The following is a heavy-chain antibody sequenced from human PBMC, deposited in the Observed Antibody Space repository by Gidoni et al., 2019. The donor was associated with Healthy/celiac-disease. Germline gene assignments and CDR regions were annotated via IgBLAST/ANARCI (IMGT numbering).Heavy chain of an antibody. D-gene: IGHD2-2*01. J-gene: IGHJ3*02. CDR3: ARSDLGYCSSTICSLGAFDI. CDR2: IYSGGSK. CDR1: GFTGSSNY. V-gene: IGHV3-53*01. Sequence: EVQMVESGGGLIQPGGSMRLSCAASGFTGSSNYMSWVRQAPGKGLKWVSVIYSGGSKYYADSVKGRFTISRDNAKNTLYLQMISLRAEDTAVYYCARSDLGYCSSTICSLGAFDIWGQGTMVTVSS.